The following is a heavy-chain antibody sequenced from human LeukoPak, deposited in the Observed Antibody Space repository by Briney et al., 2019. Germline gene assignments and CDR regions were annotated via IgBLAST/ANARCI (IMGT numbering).Heavy chain of an antibody. V-gene: IGHV3-53*01. Sequence: GGSLRLSRAASGFSVSSNYVSWVRQAPGKGLEWVSAIYSGGTTYYADSVKGRFTISRDNSKNTLYLQMNSLRVEDTAVYYCARQVGATTLFEHWGQGTLVTVSS. CDR3: ARQVGATTLFEH. D-gene: IGHD1-26*01. J-gene: IGHJ4*02. CDR1: GFSVSSNY. CDR2: IYSGGTT.